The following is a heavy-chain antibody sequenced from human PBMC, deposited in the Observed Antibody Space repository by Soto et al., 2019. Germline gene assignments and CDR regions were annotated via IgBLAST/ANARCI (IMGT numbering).Heavy chain of an antibody. CDR1: GDSVSSSSC. CDR3: VRSVPAATWQYSGMDV. D-gene: IGHD2-2*01. CDR2: IYHSGTF. Sequence: QVRLQESGPGRVEPSGTLSLTCAVSGDSVSSSSCWSWVRQAPGKGLAWIGEIYHSGTFNDNPSLASRVSESVDKSRNQLSLNLKSVTAADTAVYYCVRSVPAATWQYSGMDVWGQGTTVTVSS. J-gene: IGHJ6*02. V-gene: IGHV4-4*02.